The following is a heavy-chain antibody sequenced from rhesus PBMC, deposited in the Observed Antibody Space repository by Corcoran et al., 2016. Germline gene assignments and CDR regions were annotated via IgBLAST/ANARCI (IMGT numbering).Heavy chain of an antibody. CDR1: GASSGGSY. CDR2: IYGSGSST. D-gene: IGHD6-25*01. J-gene: IGHJ4*01. CDR3: AREGIAAAGTGDY. V-gene: IGHV4-169*02. Sequence: QLQLQESGPGLVNPSETLSVTCAFSGASSGGSYWSWFRQAPGKGLEWIGYIYGSGSSTNYNPHLKSRVTLEVDTSKNQRSLKLSSVTTADTDVYYCAREGIAAAGTGDYWGQGVLVTVSS.